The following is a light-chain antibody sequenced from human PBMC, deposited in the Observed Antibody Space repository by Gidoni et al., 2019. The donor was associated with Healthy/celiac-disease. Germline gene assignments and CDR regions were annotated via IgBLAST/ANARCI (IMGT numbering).Light chain of an antibody. Sequence: DIVMTQSPDSLAVSLGERATVNCKSSRSVLYSYNNQNYLAWSQQKPGQPPKLLIYWASSRESGVADRFSGSGSGANFTLPISSLQAEDVAVYYCRQYYSSPLTFXGXTKVXIK. V-gene: IGKV4-1*01. CDR1: RSVLYSYNNQNY. J-gene: IGKJ4*01. CDR2: WAS. CDR3: RQYYSSPLT.